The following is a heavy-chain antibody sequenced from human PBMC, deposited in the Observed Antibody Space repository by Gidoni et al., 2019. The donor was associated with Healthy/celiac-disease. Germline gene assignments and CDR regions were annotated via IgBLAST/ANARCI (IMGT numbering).Heavy chain of an antibody. J-gene: IGHJ6*02. CDR2: ISSSSSTI. CDR3: ARDSATLYYYGMDV. CDR1: GFPFSSYS. Sequence: EVQLVESGGGLVQPGGSLRLSCAASGFPFSSYSMNWVRQAPGKGLEWVSYISSSSSTIYYADSVKGRFTISRDNAKNSLYLQMNSLRAEDTAGYYCARDSATLYYYGMDVWGQGTTVTVSS. D-gene: IGHD1-26*01. V-gene: IGHV3-48*01.